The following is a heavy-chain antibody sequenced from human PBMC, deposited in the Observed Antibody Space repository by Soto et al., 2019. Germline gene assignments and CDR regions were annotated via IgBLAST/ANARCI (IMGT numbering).Heavy chain of an antibody. J-gene: IGHJ4*02. CDR3: ARGFSAGKGSPPAF. D-gene: IGHD6-13*01. V-gene: IGHV3-23*01. CDR2: ISGSGGST. CDR1: GFTFSSFA. Sequence: EMQLLESGGGLVQPGGSLRLSCAASGFTFSSFAMSWVRQAPGKGLDWVSAISGSGGSTYSADSVKGGFTISRDNSKNTLYLQMSRLRAEDTAVYYCARGFSAGKGSPPAFWGQGALVTVSS.